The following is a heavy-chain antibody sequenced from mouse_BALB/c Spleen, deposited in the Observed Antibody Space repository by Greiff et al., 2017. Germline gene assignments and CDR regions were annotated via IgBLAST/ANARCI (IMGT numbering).Heavy chain of an antibody. CDR3: ARLKGSGSGWFAY. Sequence: VQLQQPGAELVKPGAPVKLSCKASGYTFTSYWMNWVKQRPGRGLEWIGRIDPSDSETHYNQKFKDKATLTVDKSSSTAYIQLSSLTSEDSAVYYCARLKGSGSGWFAYWGQGTLVTVSA. CDR2: IDPSDSET. D-gene: IGHD3-1*01. J-gene: IGHJ3*01. V-gene: IGHV1-69*02. CDR1: GYTFTSYW.